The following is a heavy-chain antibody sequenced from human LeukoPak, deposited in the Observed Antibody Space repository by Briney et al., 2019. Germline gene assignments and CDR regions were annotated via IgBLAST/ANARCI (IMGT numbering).Heavy chain of an antibody. J-gene: IGHJ4*02. V-gene: IGHV3-30*01. Sequence: PGRSLRLSCAASGFTFSSYAMHWVRQAPGKGLEWAAVISYDGSNKYYADSVKGRFTISRDNSKNTLYLQMNSLRAEDTAVYYCARGSKFGSGWGHFDYWGQGTLVTVSS. CDR2: ISYDGSNK. CDR1: GFTFSSYA. CDR3: ARGSKFGSGWGHFDY. D-gene: IGHD6-19*01.